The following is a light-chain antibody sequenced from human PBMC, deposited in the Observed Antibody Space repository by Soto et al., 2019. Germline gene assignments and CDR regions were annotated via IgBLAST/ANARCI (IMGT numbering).Light chain of an antibody. CDR1: SSNIGSNT. Sequence: QSVLSQPPSASGTPGQRFTISCSGISSNIGSNTVNWYQQLPGTAPKLLIYSNNQRPSGVTDRFSGSKSGTSASLAISGLQSEDEADYYCAAWDDSLNAYYVFGNGNKVTV. V-gene: IGLV1-44*01. J-gene: IGLJ1*01. CDR3: AAWDDSLNAYYV. CDR2: SNN.